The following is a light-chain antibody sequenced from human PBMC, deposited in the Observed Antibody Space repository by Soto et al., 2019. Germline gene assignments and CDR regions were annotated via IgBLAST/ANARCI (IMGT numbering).Light chain of an antibody. Sequence: DIQLTQSPSSLSASVGDRVTITCRASQAISSYLAWYQQKPGKVPELLIYATSTLQSGAPSRFSGSGSCTDFTLTISSLQPEDVATYYCHKYNHAPTFGGGTKVEIK. CDR3: HKYNHAPT. CDR2: ATS. CDR1: QAISSY. V-gene: IGKV1-27*01. J-gene: IGKJ4*01.